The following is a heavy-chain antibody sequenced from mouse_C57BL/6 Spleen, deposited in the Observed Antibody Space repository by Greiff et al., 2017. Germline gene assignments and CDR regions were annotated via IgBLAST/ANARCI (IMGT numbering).Heavy chain of an antibody. J-gene: IGHJ2*01. D-gene: IGHD2-4*01. Sequence: DVMLVESGGGLVKPGGSLKLSCAASGFTFSSYAMSWVRQTPEKRLEWVATISDGGSYTYYPDNVKGRFTISRDNAKNNLYLQMSHLKSEDTAMYYCARDVRLRRGYFDYWGQGTTLTVSS. V-gene: IGHV5-4*01. CDR3: ARDVRLRRGYFDY. CDR2: ISDGGSYT. CDR1: GFTFSSYA.